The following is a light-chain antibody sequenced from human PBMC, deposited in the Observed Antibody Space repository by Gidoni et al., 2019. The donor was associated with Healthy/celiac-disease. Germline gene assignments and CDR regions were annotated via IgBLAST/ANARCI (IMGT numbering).Light chain of an antibody. Sequence: SYELTQPPSVSVSPGQTASIPCSGDNLGDKYACWYQQKPGQSPVLVIYQDSKRPSGIPERFSGSNSGNTATLTISGTQAMDEADYYCQAWDSSTVVFGGGTKPTVL. J-gene: IGLJ2*01. CDR3: QAWDSSTVV. V-gene: IGLV3-1*01. CDR1: NLGDKY. CDR2: QDS.